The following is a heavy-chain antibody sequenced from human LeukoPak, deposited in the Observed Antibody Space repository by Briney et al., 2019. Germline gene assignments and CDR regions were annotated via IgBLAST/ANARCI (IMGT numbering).Heavy chain of an antibody. Sequence: EASVKVSCKASGGTFSSYAISWVRQAPGQGLEWMGRIIPILGIANYAQKFQGRVTITAYKSTSTAYMELSSLRSEDTAVYYCARDPGYSGYDSDYWGQGTLVTVSS. J-gene: IGHJ4*02. D-gene: IGHD5-12*01. CDR2: IIPILGIA. V-gene: IGHV1-69*04. CDR1: GGTFSSYA. CDR3: ARDPGYSGYDSDY.